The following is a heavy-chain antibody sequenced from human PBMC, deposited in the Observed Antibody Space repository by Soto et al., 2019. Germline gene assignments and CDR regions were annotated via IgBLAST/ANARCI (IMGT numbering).Heavy chain of an antibody. CDR3: TREAGY. J-gene: IGHJ4*02. V-gene: IGHV4-30-4*01. CDR1: GGSISSGDFY. D-gene: IGHD6-25*01. CDR2: IYYSGST. Sequence: PSETLSLTCTVSGGSISSGDFYWSWIRQPPGKGLEWIGYIYYSGSTYYNPSLKSRVTISVDTPKNQFSLKVMSVTVADTAVYYCTREAGYWGQGILVTVSS.